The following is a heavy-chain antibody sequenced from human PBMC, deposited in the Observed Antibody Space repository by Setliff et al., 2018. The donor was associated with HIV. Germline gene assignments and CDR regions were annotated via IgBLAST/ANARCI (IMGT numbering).Heavy chain of an antibody. Sequence: GGSLRLSCGASGFTFRNYGLHWVRQAPGKGLEWVAGLSYDGSKIYYEDSVKGRFTISRHNSKNTLNLQMNSLSAEDTAVYYCARVGRELLGTFWHMGVWCKGTTVTGSS. J-gene: IGHJ6*03. V-gene: IGHV3-30*03. D-gene: IGHD1-7*01. CDR2: LSYDGSKI. CDR1: GFTFRNYG. CDR3: ARVGRELLGTFWHMGV.